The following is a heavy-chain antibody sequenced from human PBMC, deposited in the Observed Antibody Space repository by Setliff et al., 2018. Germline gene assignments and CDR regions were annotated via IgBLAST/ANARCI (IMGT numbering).Heavy chain of an antibody. Sequence: PSETLVPHLQCLWWLHQQRWFLLELDPAVRRKRTGVDRPFPYRWATDYNLSLKSRVTISLDSSKNQFSLRLSSVTAADAAVYFCARESATIGEFPLYYFDKWGQGIPVTVSS. CDR3: ARESATIGEFPLYYFDK. D-gene: IGHD3-10*01. J-gene: IGHJ4*02. V-gene: IGHV4-61*09. CDR2: PYRWAT. CDR1: WLHQQRWFL.